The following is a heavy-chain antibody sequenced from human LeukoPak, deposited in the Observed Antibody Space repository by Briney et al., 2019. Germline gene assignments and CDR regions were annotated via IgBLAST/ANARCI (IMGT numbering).Heavy chain of an antibody. CDR3: ARVKWELLGVHDAFDI. V-gene: IGHV1-46*01. D-gene: IGHD1-26*01. Sequence: ASVKVSCKASGYTFTSYYLHWVRQAPGQGLEWMGIINPSGGSTSYAQKFQDRVTMTRDTPTSTVYMELSSLRSEDTAVYYCARVKWELLGVHDAFDIWGQGTMVTVSS. J-gene: IGHJ3*02. CDR1: GYTFTSYY. CDR2: INPSGGST.